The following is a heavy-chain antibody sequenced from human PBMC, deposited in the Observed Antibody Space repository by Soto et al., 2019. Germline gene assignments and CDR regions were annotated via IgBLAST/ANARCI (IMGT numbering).Heavy chain of an antibody. CDR1: GGSISSYY. CDR2: LYYSGST. D-gene: IGHD6-19*01. CDR3: ARDGSGRAVEY. Sequence: QVQLQESGPGLVKPSETLSLTCTVSGGSISSYYWSWIRQPPGKGLEWIGCLYYSGSTNYNPSLRSRVTMSVDTSKNQFSLGLSSVTAADTAMYYCARDGSGRAVEYWGQGTLVTVSS. J-gene: IGHJ4*02. V-gene: IGHV4-59*01.